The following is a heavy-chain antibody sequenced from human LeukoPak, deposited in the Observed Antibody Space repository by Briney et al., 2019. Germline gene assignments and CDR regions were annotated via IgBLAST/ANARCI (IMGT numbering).Heavy chain of an antibody. V-gene: IGHV3-21*01. CDR2: ISSSSSYI. J-gene: IGHJ4*02. CDR3: AIDLGTVTGYFDY. D-gene: IGHD4-17*01. CDR1: GFTFSSYS. Sequence: GGSLRLSCAASGFTFSSYSMNWVRQAPGKGLEWVSSISSSSSYIYYADSVKGRFTISRDNAKNSLYLQMNSLRAEDTAVYYCAIDLGTVTGYFDYWGQGTLVTVSS.